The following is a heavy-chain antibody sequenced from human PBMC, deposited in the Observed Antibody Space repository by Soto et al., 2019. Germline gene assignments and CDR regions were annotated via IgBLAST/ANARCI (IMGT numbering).Heavy chain of an antibody. D-gene: IGHD4-17*01. CDR2: IYYSGST. Sequence: QVQLQGSGPGLVKPSQTLSLTCTVSGGSISSGDYYWSWIRQPPGKGLEWIGYIYYSGSTYYNPSLKSRVTISVDTSKNQFSLKLSSVTAADTAVYYCARDGGDYGDYGFWFDPWGQGTLVTVSS. CDR1: GGSISSGDYY. J-gene: IGHJ5*02. CDR3: ARDGGDYGDYGFWFDP. V-gene: IGHV4-30-4*01.